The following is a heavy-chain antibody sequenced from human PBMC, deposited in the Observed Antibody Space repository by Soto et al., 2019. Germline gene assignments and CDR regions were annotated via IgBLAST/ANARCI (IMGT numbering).Heavy chain of an antibody. CDR2: IKEDGSEQ. D-gene: IGHD3-10*01. Sequence: EEQVVESGGGLVQPGGSRRPPCAASGFSISHNWRSWVGQAPGKGLEWVANIKEDGSEQNYVDSLKGRFTISRDNAKNSLYLQMNSLRADDTAVYYCANTVVRGLGTTVTVSS. J-gene: IGHJ6*01. CDR1: GFSISHNW. V-gene: IGHV3-7*05. CDR3: ANTVV.